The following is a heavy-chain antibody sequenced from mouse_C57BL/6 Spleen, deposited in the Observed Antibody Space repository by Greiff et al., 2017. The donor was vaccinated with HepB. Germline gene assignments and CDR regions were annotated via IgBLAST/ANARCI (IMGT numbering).Heavy chain of an antibody. CDR1: GYSFTGYY. J-gene: IGHJ4*01. CDR3: ARRGHYYAMDY. Sequence: VQLKESGPELVKPGASVKISCKASGYSFTGYYMNWVKQSPEKSLEWIGEINPSTGGTTYNQKFKAKATLTVDKSSSTAYMQLKSLTSEDSAVYYCARRGHYYAMDYWGQGTSVTVSS. CDR2: INPSTGGT. V-gene: IGHV1-42*01.